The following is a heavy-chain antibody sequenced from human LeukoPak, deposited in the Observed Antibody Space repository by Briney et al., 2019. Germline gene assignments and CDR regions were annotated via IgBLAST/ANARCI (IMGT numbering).Heavy chain of an antibody. CDR2: ISGSGGST. CDR1: GFTFSSYA. CDR3: AKHMRGYSYGYFDY. D-gene: IGHD5-18*01. V-gene: IGHV3-23*01. Sequence: GGSLRLSCAASGFTFSSYAMSGVRQAPGKGLEWVSAISGSGGSTYYADSVKGRFTISRDNSKNTLYLQMNSLRAEDTAVYYCAKHMRGYSYGYFDYWGQGALVTVSS. J-gene: IGHJ4*02.